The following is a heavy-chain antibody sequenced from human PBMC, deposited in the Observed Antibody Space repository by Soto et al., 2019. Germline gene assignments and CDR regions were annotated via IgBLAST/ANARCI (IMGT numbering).Heavy chain of an antibody. CDR3: ARAGGTTVTGLWHFDS. V-gene: IGHV3-33*01. D-gene: IGHD4-17*01. Sequence: QVQLEESGGGVVQPGRSLRLSCAASGFTFNTYSMHWVRQPPGKGLEWVAAIWYDGTQKYYADSVKGRFIISRDNSKKTRYWEMNSLRAEDTAVYYCARAGGTTVTGLWHFDSGGQGTLVTVSS. CDR1: GFTFNTYS. J-gene: IGHJ4*02. CDR2: IWYDGTQK.